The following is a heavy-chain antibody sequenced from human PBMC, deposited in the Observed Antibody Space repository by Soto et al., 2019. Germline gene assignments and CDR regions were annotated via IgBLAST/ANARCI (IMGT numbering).Heavy chain of an antibody. CDR2: IRGDGSVQ. V-gene: IGHV3-7*01. CDR1: GFSFSNSW. Sequence: GGSLRLSCVASGFSFSNSWMSWVRQAPGKGPEWVANIRGDGSVQNYADSVRGRFTISRDNAKNSLYLQMNNLRVEDTAVYYCSRGQTWGQGALVTVSS. J-gene: IGHJ1*01. CDR3: SRGQT.